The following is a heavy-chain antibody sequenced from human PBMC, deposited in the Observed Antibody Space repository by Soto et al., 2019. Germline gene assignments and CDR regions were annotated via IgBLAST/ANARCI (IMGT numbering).Heavy chain of an antibody. V-gene: IGHV4-30-4*01. J-gene: IGHJ4*02. D-gene: IGHD3-3*01. CDR2: IYYSGST. CDR3: ATVDYDFWSGLAY. CDR1: GGSISSGDYY. Sequence: ASETLSLTCTVSGGSISSGDYYWSWIRQPPGKGLEWIGYIYYSGSTYYNPSLKSRVTISVDTSKNQFSLKLSSVTAADTAVYYCATVDYDFWSGLAYWGQGTLVTVSS.